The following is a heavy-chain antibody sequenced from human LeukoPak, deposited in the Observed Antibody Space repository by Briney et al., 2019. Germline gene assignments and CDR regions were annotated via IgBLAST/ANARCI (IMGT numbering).Heavy chain of an antibody. CDR2: ISYDGSNK. CDR3: ATNSYDSSGYYYHY. CDR1: GFTFSSYD. Sequence: GGSLRLSCAASGFTFSSYDVSWVRQAPGKGLEWVAVISYDGSNKYYADSVKGRFTISRDNSKNTLYLQMNSLRAEDTAVYYCATNSYDSSGYYYHYWGQGTLVTVSS. V-gene: IGHV3-30-3*01. J-gene: IGHJ4*02. D-gene: IGHD3-22*01.